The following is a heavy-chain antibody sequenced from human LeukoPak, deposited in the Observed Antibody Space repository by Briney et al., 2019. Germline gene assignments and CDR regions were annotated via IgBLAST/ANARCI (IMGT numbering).Heavy chain of an antibody. CDR3: AREAVTIFGVVRTQTTKLPHRFDP. D-gene: IGHD3-3*01. V-gene: IGHV1-69*06. CDR2: IIPIFGTA. CDR1: GGTFSSFG. Sequence: ASVKVSCKASGGTFSSFGMSWVRQAPGQGLEWMGGIIPIFGTANYAQKFQGRVTITADKSTSTAYMELSSLRSEDTAVYYCAREAVTIFGVVRTQTTKLPHRFDPWGQGTLVTVSS. J-gene: IGHJ5*02.